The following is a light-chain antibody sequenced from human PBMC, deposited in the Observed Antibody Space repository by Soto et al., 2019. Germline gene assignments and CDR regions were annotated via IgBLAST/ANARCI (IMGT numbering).Light chain of an antibody. Sequence: DIPMTQSPSTLSASVGDRVTITCRASQTISTWLAWYQHKPGKAPNLLIYDASTLMSGVPSRFSGSGSGTEFTLTISSLQPGDFATYYCQQSDTYPLTFGQGTRLDI. CDR1: QTISTW. J-gene: IGKJ5*01. V-gene: IGKV1-5*01. CDR2: DAS. CDR3: QQSDTYPLT.